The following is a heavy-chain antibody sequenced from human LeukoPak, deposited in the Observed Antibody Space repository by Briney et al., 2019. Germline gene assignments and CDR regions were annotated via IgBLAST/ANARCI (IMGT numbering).Heavy chain of an antibody. CDR2: INEDGSQK. CDR3: ANFQWLRYFAF. D-gene: IGHD5-12*01. CDR1: GFTFRSDW. Sequence: GGSLRLSCAASGFTFRSDWMSWVRQDPGKGLEWVANINEDGSQKDYVDAVKGRFTISRDNAKNSLYLQMNSLRAEDTAVYYCANFQWLRYFAFWGQGTLVTVSS. V-gene: IGHV3-7*03. J-gene: IGHJ4*02.